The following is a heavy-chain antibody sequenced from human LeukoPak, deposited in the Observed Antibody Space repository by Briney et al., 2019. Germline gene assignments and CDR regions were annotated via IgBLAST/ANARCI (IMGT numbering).Heavy chain of an antibody. CDR2: IKEDRSEK. J-gene: IGHJ6*03. V-gene: IGHV3-7*01. Sequence: GGSLRLSCAASGFTFSSYWMSWVRQAPGKGLEWVANIKEDRSEKYYVDSVKGRFTISRDNAKNSLYLQMNSLRAEDTAVYYCARDLEAVAGANPYYYYYIDVSGKGTTVTVSS. CDR1: GFTFSSYW. CDR3: ARDLEAVAGANPYYYYYIDV. D-gene: IGHD6-19*01.